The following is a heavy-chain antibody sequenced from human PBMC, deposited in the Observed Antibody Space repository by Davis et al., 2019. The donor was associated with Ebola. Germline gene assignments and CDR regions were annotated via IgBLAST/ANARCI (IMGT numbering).Heavy chain of an antibody. CDR3: ARGGIYSGYGDY. D-gene: IGHD5-12*01. Sequence: AASVKVSCKASGYTFTGYYMHWVRQAPGQGLEWMGGIIPIFGTANYAQKFQGRVTITADESTSTAYMELSSLRSEDTAVYYCARGGIYSGYGDYWGQGTLVTVSS. J-gene: IGHJ4*02. V-gene: IGHV1-69*13. CDR1: GYTFTGYY. CDR2: IIPIFGTA.